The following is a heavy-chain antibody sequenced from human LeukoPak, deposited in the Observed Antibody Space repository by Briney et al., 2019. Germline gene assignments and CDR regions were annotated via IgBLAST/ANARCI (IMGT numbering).Heavy chain of an antibody. Sequence: SETLSLTCTVSGGSISSYYWSWIRQPPGKGLEWIGYIYYSGSTNYNPSLKSRVTISVDTSKNQFSLKLSSVTAADTAVYYCARAGDFWSGYINYYYYGMDVWGQGTTVTVSS. CDR1: GGSISSYY. J-gene: IGHJ6*02. V-gene: IGHV4-59*01. CDR3: ARAGDFWSGYINYYYYGMDV. D-gene: IGHD3-3*01. CDR2: IYYSGST.